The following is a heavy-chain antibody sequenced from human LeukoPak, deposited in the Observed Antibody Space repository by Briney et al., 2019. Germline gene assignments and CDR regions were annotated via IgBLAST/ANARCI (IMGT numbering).Heavy chain of an antibody. CDR1: GFIFSSHW. CDR2: INQDGSET. J-gene: IGHJ3*01. CDR3: ARKPDGFDV. Sequence: PGGSLRLSCAASGFIFSSHWMSWVRQAPGKGLECVANINQDGSETQYVDSVKGRFTISRDNAENSLHLQVSSLRGEDSGIYYCARKPDGFDVWGQGTMVTVSS. V-gene: IGHV3-7*01.